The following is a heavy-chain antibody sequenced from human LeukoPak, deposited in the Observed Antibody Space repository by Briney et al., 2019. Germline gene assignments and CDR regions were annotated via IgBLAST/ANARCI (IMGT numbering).Heavy chain of an antibody. J-gene: IGHJ6*03. D-gene: IGHD6-6*01. CDR3: AAAVGIAARPGDYYYYYMDV. CDR1: GFTFTSSA. V-gene: IGHV1-58*02. Sequence: GTSVKASCKASGFTFTSSAMQWVRQARGQRLEWIGWIVVGSGNTNYAQKFQERVTITRDMSTSTAYMELSSLRSEDTAVYYCAAAVGIAARPGDYYYYYMDVWGKGTTVTVSS. CDR2: IVVGSGNT.